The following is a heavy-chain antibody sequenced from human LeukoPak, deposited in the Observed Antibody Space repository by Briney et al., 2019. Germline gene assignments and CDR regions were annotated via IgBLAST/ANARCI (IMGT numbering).Heavy chain of an antibody. D-gene: IGHD3-22*01. J-gene: IGHJ6*02. Sequence: ASVKVSCKASGYTFTSYAMHWVRQAPGQRLEWMGWINAGNGNTKYSQKFQGRVTITRDTSASTAYMELSSLRSEDTAVYYCARAGRDSSGYYNYYYGMDVWGQGTTVTVS. CDR1: GYTFTSYA. CDR2: INAGNGNT. V-gene: IGHV1-3*01. CDR3: ARAGRDSSGYYNYYYGMDV.